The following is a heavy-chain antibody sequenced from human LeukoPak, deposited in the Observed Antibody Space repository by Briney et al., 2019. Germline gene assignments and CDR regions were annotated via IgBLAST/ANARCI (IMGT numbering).Heavy chain of an antibody. CDR2: ISYDGSNK. CDR1: GFTFSSYA. D-gene: IGHD2-2*01. V-gene: IGHV3-30-3*01. J-gene: IGHJ3*02. Sequence: GRSLRLSCAASGFTFSSYAMHWVRQAPGKGLEWVAVISYDGSNKYYADSVKGRFTISRDNSKNTLYLQMNSLRAEDTAVYYCARDRLDRVVVPAGDIWGQGTMVTVSS. CDR3: ARDRLDRVVVPAGDI.